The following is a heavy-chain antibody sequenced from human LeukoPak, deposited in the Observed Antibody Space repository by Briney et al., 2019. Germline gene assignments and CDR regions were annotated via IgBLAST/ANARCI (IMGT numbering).Heavy chain of an antibody. D-gene: IGHD3-10*01. V-gene: IGHV4-39*07. CDR2: IYYSGST. J-gene: IGHJ5*02. CDR1: GGSISSSNFY. Sequence: SETLSLTCTVSGGSISSSNFYWGWIRQPPGKGLEWIGSIYYSGSTYYNPSLKSRVTISVDTSKNQFSLKLSSVTAADTAVYYCARFYGSGTIYWFDPWGQGTLVTVSS. CDR3: ARFYGSGTIYWFDP.